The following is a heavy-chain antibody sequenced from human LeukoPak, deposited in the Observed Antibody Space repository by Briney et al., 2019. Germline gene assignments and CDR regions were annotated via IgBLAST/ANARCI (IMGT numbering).Heavy chain of an antibody. J-gene: IGHJ6*02. D-gene: IGHD3-3*01. CDR2: ISSSSSCI. CDR3: ARDRPIFGVVITDYYYYGMDV. V-gene: IGHV3-21*01. Sequence: PGGSLRLSCAASGFTFSSYSMNWVRQAPGKGLEWVSSISSSSSCIYYADSVKGRFTISRDNAKNSLYLQMNSLRAEDTAVYYCARDRPIFGVVITDYYYYGMDVWGQGTTVTVSS. CDR1: GFTFSSYS.